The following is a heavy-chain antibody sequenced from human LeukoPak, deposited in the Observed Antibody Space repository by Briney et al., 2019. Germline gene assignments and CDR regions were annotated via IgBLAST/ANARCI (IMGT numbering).Heavy chain of an antibody. CDR2: IGGSGYST. J-gene: IGHJ4*02. D-gene: IGHD4-17*01. CDR1: GFTFSTYA. CDR3: AKNLTVTYFSY. Sequence: PGGSLRLSCAASGFTFSTYAMSWVRQAPGKGLQRVSAIGGSGYSTYYADSVRGRFTISRDNSKNTLYLQMHSLRAEDSAVYYCAKNLTVTYFSYWGQGTLVTVSS. V-gene: IGHV3-23*01.